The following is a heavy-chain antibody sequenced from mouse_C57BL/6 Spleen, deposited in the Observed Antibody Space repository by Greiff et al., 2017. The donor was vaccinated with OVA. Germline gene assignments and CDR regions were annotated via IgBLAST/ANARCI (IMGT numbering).Heavy chain of an antibody. J-gene: IGHJ4*01. CDR1: GYTFTSYW. CDR3: ARIDGYDYSNAMDY. V-gene: IGHV1-55*01. D-gene: IGHD2-4*01. Sequence: QVQLKQPGAELVKPGASVKMSCKASGYTFTSYWITWVKQRPGQGLEWIGDIYPGSGSTNYNEKFKGKATLTVDQSSSTAYMQLSSLTSEYSAVYFCARIDGYDYSNAMDYWGQGPSVPAPS. CDR2: IYPGSGST.